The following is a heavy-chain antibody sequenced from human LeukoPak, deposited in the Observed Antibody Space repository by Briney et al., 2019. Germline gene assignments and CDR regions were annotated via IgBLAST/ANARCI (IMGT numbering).Heavy chain of an antibody. D-gene: IGHD6-19*01. V-gene: IGHV3-30-3*01. CDR1: GFTFSSYA. Sequence: GGSLRLSCAASGFTFSSYAMHWVRQAPGKGLEWVAVISYDGSNKYYADSVKGRFTISRDNSKNTLYLQMNSLRAEDTAVYYCARDRNGAVAAPTYYFDYWGQGTLVTVSS. CDR2: ISYDGSNK. J-gene: IGHJ4*02. CDR3: ARDRNGAVAAPTYYFDY.